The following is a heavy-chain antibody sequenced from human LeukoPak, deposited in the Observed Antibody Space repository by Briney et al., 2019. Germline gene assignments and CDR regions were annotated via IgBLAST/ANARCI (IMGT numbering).Heavy chain of an antibody. CDR2: ISSSGSTK. J-gene: IGHJ4*02. D-gene: IGHD3-10*01. Sequence: GGSLRLSCAASGFTFSSHEMNWVRQAPGKGLEWVSYISSSGSTKYYADSVKGRITISRDNAKKSMYLQMNSLTAEDTAVYYCARAFGSGSYSFWGQGTLVSVSS. CDR3: ARAFGSGSYSF. CDR1: GFTFSSHE. V-gene: IGHV3-48*03.